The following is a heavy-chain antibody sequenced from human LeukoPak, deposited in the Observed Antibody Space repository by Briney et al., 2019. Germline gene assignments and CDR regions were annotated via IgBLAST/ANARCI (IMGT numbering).Heavy chain of an antibody. D-gene: IGHD6-13*01. Sequence: GGSLRLSCAASGFTFSDYYMRWIRQAPGKGLEWVSYISSSGSTIYYADSVKGRFTISRDNAKNSLYLQMNSLRAEDTAVYYCARDSIAAAGSLELDYWGQGTLVTVSS. CDR1: GFTFSDYY. V-gene: IGHV3-11*01. CDR3: ARDSIAAAGSLELDY. J-gene: IGHJ4*02. CDR2: ISSSGSTI.